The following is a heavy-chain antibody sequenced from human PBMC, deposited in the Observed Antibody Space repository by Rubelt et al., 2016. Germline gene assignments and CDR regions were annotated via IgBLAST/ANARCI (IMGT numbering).Heavy chain of an antibody. CDR2: IKLDGSEK. Sequence: EVQLVESGGGLVQPGGSLRLSCAASGFTFSSYDMNWVRQAPGKGLEWVANIKLDGSEKYYVDSVKGRFSISRDNPKNSLYLQMNSLRAEDTAVYYCVRATLYGDSWGQGTLVTVSS. CDR3: VRATLYGDS. V-gene: IGHV3-7*01. J-gene: IGHJ4*02. CDR1: GFTFSSYD. D-gene: IGHD2-2*02.